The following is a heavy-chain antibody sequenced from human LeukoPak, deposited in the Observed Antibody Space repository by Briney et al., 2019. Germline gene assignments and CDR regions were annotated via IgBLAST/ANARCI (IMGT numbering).Heavy chain of an antibody. D-gene: IGHD2-15*01. Sequence: GGSLRLSCAASGFTFSSYSMNRVRQAPGKGLEWVSSISSSSSYIYYADSVKGRFTISRDNAKNSLYLQMNSLRAEDTAVYYCARSLHCSGGSCYPFDYWGQGTLVTVSS. J-gene: IGHJ4*02. V-gene: IGHV3-21*01. CDR2: ISSSSSYI. CDR3: ARSLHCSGGSCYPFDY. CDR1: GFTFSSYS.